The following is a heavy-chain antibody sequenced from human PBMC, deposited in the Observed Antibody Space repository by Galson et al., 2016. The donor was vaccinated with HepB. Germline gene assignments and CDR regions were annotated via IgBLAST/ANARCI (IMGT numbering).Heavy chain of an antibody. J-gene: IGHJ4*02. V-gene: IGHV1-18*04. CDR2: ISVYKGDRNT. Sequence: SVKVSCKASGYTFTNYGISWVRQAPGQGLEWMGWISVYKGDRNTNYAQKFKGRVTMTIDTYTSTAYLELRSLRSDDTAVYYCARDSRRDNFSGSSAFDYWGQGTLVTVSS. CDR3: ARDSRRDNFSGSSAFDY. CDR1: GYTFTNYG. D-gene: IGHD3-10*01.